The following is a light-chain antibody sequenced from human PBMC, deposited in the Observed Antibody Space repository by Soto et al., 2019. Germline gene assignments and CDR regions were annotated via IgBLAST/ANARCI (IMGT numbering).Light chain of an antibody. J-gene: IGKJ1*01. CDR1: QSVSNNY. CDR2: GAS. V-gene: IGKV3-20*01. CDR3: QQYGSSRT. Sequence: EMVLTQSPGTLSLSPGERATLSCRASQSVSNNYLAWYQQKPGQAPRLLLYGASSRATGIPDRFSGSGSGTDFPLTISRLEPEDFAVYYCQQYGSSRTFGQGTKVDIK.